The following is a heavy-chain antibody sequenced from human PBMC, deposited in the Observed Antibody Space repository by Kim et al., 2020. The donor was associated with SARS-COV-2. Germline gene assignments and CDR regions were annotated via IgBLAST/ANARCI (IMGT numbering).Heavy chain of an antibody. CDR3: TTRYSVMGFDY. Sequence: GGSLRLSCAASGFTFGNAWMTWVRQAPGKGLEWVGRIKSKTDGGTTDYAAPVKGRFTISRDDSKNTLYLQMNSLKTEDTAVYYCTTRYSVMGFDYWGQGTLVTVSS. V-gene: IGHV3-15*01. J-gene: IGHJ4*02. CDR1: GFTFGNAW. D-gene: IGHD1-1*01. CDR2: IKSKTDGGTT.